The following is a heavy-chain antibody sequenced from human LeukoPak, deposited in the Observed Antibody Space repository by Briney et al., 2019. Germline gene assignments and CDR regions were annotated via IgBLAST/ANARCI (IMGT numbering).Heavy chain of an antibody. CDR1: GYTFTSYD. J-gene: IGHJ4*02. CDR2: MNPNSGNT. V-gene: IGHV1-8*01. Sequence: ASVKVSCKASGYTFTSYDINWVRQATGQGLEWMGWMNPNSGNTGYAQKFQGRVTMTRNTSISTAYMELSSLRSEDTAVYYCARGRGVKWELRGGFDCWGQGTLVTVSS. CDR3: ARGRGVKWELRGGFDC. D-gene: IGHD1-26*01.